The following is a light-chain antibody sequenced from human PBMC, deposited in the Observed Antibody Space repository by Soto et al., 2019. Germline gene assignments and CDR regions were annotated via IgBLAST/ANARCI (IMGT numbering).Light chain of an antibody. J-gene: IGKJ1*01. CDR2: GGS. V-gene: IGKV3-20*01. CDR1: QSVGSRW. Sequence: EIVLTQSPGTVSLSPGERATLSCRASQSVGSRWLAWYQQKPGQAPRVLIYGGSNRATGIPDRFSGSGSGTDFTLTISRLEPEDFAVYDCHQYYSSRTVGQGTKVEMK. CDR3: HQYYSSRT.